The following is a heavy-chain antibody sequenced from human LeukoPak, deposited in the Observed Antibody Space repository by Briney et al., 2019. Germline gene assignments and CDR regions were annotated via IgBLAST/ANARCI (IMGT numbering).Heavy chain of an antibody. Sequence: GESLKISCKGSGYSFASHWFGWVRQMPGKGLEWMGAIFPGDSDTRYSPSFQGQVTISADKSITTAYLQWSSLRASDTAMYYCARQGGSAWSWGQGTLVTVSS. CDR3: ARQGGSAWS. J-gene: IGHJ5*02. CDR1: GYSFASHW. V-gene: IGHV5-51*01. D-gene: IGHD6-19*01. CDR2: IFPGDSDT.